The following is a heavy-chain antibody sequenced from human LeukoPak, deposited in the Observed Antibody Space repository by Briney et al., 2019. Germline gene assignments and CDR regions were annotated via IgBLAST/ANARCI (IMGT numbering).Heavy chain of an antibody. V-gene: IGHV3-48*03. CDR3: ARDFAEGCGADNCYSLDY. Sequence: GRSLRLSCATSGFTFSSYDMNSVRHAPGKGLEWVSYITSGGNTIYYADSVKGRFTTSRDNAKNSMYLQMNSLRAEDTAMYYCARDFAEGCGADNCYSLDYWGQGTLVTVSS. J-gene: IGHJ4*02. CDR1: GFTFSSYD. CDR2: ITSGGNTI. D-gene: IGHD2-15*01.